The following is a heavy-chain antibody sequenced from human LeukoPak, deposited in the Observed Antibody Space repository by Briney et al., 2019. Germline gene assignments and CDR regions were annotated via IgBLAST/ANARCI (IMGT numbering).Heavy chain of an antibody. CDR3: ARDHGGPRGMDV. Sequence: GGSLRLSCAASGFTFSSYGMHWVRQAPGKGLEWVAVIWYDGSNKYYADSVKGRFTISRDNSKNTLYLQMNSLRAEDTAVYYCARDHGGPRGMDVWGQGTTVTVSS. CDR1: GFTFSSYG. D-gene: IGHD5-24*01. V-gene: IGHV3-33*01. J-gene: IGHJ6*02. CDR2: IWYDGSNK.